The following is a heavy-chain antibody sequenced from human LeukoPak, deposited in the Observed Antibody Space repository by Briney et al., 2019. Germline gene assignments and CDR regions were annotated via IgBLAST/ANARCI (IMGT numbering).Heavy chain of an antibody. Sequence: PSETLPLTCTVSGGSINNYYWSWIRQPPGKGLEWIGYIYSSGSINYNPSLKSRVTISVDTSKNQFSLKLSSVTAADTAVYYCARVSRERTHFQHWGQGTLVTVSS. CDR2: IYSSGSI. V-gene: IGHV4-59*01. CDR3: ARVSRERTHFQH. J-gene: IGHJ1*01. CDR1: GGSINNYY. D-gene: IGHD1-26*01.